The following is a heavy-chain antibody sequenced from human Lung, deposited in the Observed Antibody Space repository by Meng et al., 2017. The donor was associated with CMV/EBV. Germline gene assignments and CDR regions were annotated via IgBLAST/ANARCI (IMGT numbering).Heavy chain of an antibody. CDR3: ARNGDLRMVYVAH. D-gene: IGHD2-8*01. Sequence: VHLLRVEFEWRGPWDCVTVSCEASGYTFTTYGITRVRQGPGQGLEWMGWISAYSGITNYAQKVQGRLTMTTDTSTNTAYMEMTSLTSEDTAVYYCARNGDLRMVYVAHWGQGTLVTVSS. CDR1: GYTFTTYG. CDR2: ISAYSGIT. J-gene: IGHJ4*02. V-gene: IGHV1-18*01.